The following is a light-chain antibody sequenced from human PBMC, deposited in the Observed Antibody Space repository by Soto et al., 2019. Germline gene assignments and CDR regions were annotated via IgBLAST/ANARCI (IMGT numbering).Light chain of an antibody. CDR2: TDD. V-gene: IGLV1-44*01. Sequence: QSALTQPPSASGTPGQRVVISCSGSHSNVGVNAISWYQHLPGTAPRLLLHTDDQRPSGIPDRFSGSHSGTSASLAISRLQSEYEGHYYCASWDDDQNGPIFGGGTKLTVL. CDR3: ASWDDDQNGPI. CDR1: HSNVGVNA. J-gene: IGLJ2*01.